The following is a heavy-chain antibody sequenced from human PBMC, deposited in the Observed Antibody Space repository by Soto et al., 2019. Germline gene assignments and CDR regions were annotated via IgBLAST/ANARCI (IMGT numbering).Heavy chain of an antibody. CDR2: IIPIFGTA. J-gene: IGHJ6*03. V-gene: IGHV1-69*13. CDR3: ARGNSRHPLYYYYYYMDV. D-gene: IGHD1-1*01. CDR1: GGTFSSYA. Sequence: SVKVSCKASGGTFSSYAISWVRQAPGQGLEWMGGIIPIFGTANYAQKFQGRVTITADESTSTAYMELSSLRSEDTAVYYCARGNSRHPLYYYYYYMDVWGKGTTVTVSS.